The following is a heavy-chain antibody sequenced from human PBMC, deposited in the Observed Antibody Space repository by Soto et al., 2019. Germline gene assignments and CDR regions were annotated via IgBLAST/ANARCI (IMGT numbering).Heavy chain of an antibody. CDR3: TRHDTALVGVDS. CDR1: GGSISGSTYY. V-gene: IGHV4-39*01. J-gene: IGHJ4*02. CDR2: IHYSGRT. Sequence: SETLSLTCTVSGGSISGSTYYWGWIRQPPGKGLEWIGSIHYSGRTHYNPSLKSRVTISVESTKNLFSLKLSSVTAADTAVYYCTRHDTALVGVDSWGQGTLVTVSS. D-gene: IGHD5-18*01.